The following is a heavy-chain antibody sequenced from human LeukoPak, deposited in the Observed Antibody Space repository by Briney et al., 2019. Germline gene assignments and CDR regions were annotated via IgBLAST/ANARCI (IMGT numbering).Heavy chain of an antibody. J-gene: IGHJ5*02. CDR3: ARDGVITFGGVIVTNWFDP. CDR1: GYTFTGYY. D-gene: IGHD3-16*02. V-gene: IGHV1-2*02. Sequence: ASVKVSCKASGYTFTGYYMHWVRQAPGQGLEWMGWINPNSGGTNYAQKFQGRVTMTRDTSINTAYMELSRLRSDDTAVYYCARDGVITFGGVIVTNWFDPWGQGTLVTVSS. CDR2: INPNSGGT.